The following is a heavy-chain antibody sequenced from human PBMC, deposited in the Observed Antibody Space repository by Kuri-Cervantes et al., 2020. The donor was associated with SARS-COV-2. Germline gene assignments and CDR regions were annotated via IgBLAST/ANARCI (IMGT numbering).Heavy chain of an antibody. J-gene: IGHJ6*02. D-gene: IGHD2-2*01. CDR3: ASRSYQLLAYYYYGMDV. Sequence: GESLKISCTTSGFPFRSYSMALVRQAPGKGLVWISYISSSSSTIYYADSVKGRFTISRDNAKNSLYLQMNSLRAEDTAVYYCASRSYQLLAYYYYGMDVWGQGTTVTVSS. V-gene: IGHV3-48*01. CDR1: GFPFRSYS. CDR2: ISSSSSTI.